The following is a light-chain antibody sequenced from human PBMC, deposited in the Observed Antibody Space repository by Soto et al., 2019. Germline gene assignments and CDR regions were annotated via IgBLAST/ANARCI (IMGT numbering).Light chain of an antibody. V-gene: IGKV1-39*01. CDR2: AAS. J-gene: IGKJ1*01. CDR1: QSISSY. Sequence: DIPMTQSPPSLSASVGDRVTITCRASQSISSYLNWYQQQPGKAPKLLIYAASSLQSGVPSRFSGSGSGTDFTLTISSLQPEDFATYYCQQSYSAPRTFGQGTRVEIK. CDR3: QQSYSAPRT.